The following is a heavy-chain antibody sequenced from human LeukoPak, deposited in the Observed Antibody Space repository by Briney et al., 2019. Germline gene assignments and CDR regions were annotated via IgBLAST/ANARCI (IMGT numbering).Heavy chain of an antibody. CDR3: ARASYGSDTYYFDY. Sequence: SETLSLTCTVSGGSISSYYWSWIRQSPGKGLEWIGWSYHRGSTSYNPSLKSRVAISVDTSKNQFSLKLSSVTAADTAVYYCARASYGSDTYYFDYWGQGTLVTVSS. J-gene: IGHJ4*02. CDR2: SYHRGST. D-gene: IGHD3-10*01. CDR1: GGSISSYY. V-gene: IGHV4-59*01.